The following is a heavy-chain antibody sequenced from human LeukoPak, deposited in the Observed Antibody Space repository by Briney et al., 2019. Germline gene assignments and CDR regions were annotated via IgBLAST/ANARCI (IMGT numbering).Heavy chain of an antibody. D-gene: IGHD3-22*01. J-gene: IGHJ5*02. Sequence: GGSLRLSCAASGFTFSSYSMNWVRQAPGKGLEWVSSISSSSSYIYYADSVKGRFTISRDNAKNSLYLQMNSLRAEDTAVYYCAKDLAFRGGDSSAWGQGTLVTVSS. CDR2: ISSSSSYI. V-gene: IGHV3-21*01. CDR1: GFTFSSYS. CDR3: AKDLAFRGGDSSA.